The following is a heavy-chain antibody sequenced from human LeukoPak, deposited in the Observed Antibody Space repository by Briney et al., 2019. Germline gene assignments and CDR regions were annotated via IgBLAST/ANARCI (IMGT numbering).Heavy chain of an antibody. J-gene: IGHJ4*02. CDR2: THSGGTST. V-gene: IGHV3-23*01. CDR3: AKQSYARSLGE. Sequence: GGPRRLSCATSGFPFSDFSRGWVRQPPGRGREGISTTHSGGTSTYYAESVKGRFTISRDNSKNTLYLQMSSLSVEDTAVYYCAKQSYARSLGEGGPGTLVSVSS. CDR1: GFPFSDFS. D-gene: IGHD2-8*01.